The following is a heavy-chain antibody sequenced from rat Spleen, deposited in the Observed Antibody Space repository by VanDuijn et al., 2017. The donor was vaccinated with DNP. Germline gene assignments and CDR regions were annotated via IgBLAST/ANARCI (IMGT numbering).Heavy chain of an antibody. CDR1: GYSITSSY. D-gene: IGHD1-11*01. V-gene: IGHV3-1*01. J-gene: IGHJ1*01. CDR2: ISYSGGT. Sequence: EVQLQESGPGLVKPSQSLSLTCFVPGYSITSSYRWNWIRKFPGNKMEWMAYISYSGGTNYNPSLKSRISITRDTSKNQFFLHLNSLITEDTATYYCARGLNYGGYRYYYWYFDFWGPGTMVTVSS. CDR3: ARGLNYGGYRYYYWYFDF.